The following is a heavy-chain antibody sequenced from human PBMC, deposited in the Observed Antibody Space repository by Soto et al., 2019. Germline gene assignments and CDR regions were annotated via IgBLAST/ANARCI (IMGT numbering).Heavy chain of an antibody. CDR1: GFTVSSNY. J-gene: IGHJ6*02. D-gene: IGHD3-9*01. CDR3: ERDSDKGAYYYYGMDV. Sequence: GGSLRLSCAASGFTVSSNYMSWVRQAPGKGLEWVSVIYSGGSTYYADSVKGRFTISRDNSKNTLYLQMNSLRAEDTAVYYCERDSDKGAYYYYGMDVWGQGTTVTVSS. V-gene: IGHV3-53*01. CDR2: IYSGGST.